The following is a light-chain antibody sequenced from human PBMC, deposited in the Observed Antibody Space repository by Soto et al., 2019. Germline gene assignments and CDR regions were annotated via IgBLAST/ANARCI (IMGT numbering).Light chain of an antibody. V-gene: IGLV3-1*01. J-gene: IGLJ3*02. CDR1: KLGDNY. CDR2: QHT. Sequence: SYELTQPPSVSVSPGQTASITCSGDKLGDNYACWYQQKPGQSPVLVIYQHTRRPSGIPERFSGSNSGNTATLTISGTQAMDEADYYCQTWDSTTGVFGGGTKVTVL. CDR3: QTWDSTTGV.